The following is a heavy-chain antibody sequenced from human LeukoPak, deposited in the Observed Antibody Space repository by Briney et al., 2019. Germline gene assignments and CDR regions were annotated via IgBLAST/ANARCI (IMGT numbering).Heavy chain of an antibody. CDR1: GGSISSSSYY. J-gene: IGHJ6*03. CDR2: IYYSGST. CDR3: ARWLQFDYYYYMDV. Sequence: PSETLSHTCTVSGGSISSSSYYWGWIRQPPGKGLEWIGSIYYSGSTYYNPSLKSRVTISVDTSKNQFSLKLSSVTAADTAVYYCARWLQFDYYYYMDVWGKGTTVTISS. D-gene: IGHD5-24*01. V-gene: IGHV4-39*07.